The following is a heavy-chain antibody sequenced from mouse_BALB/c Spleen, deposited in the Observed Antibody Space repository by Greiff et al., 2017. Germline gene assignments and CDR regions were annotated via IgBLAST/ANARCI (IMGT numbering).Heavy chain of an antibody. J-gene: IGHJ3*01. CDR3: ARDAIS. CDR2: ISNGGGST. Sequence: EVKLMESGGGLVQPGGSLKLSCAASGFTFSSYTMSWVRQTPEKRLEWVAYISNGGGSTYYPDTVKGRFTISRDNAKNTLYLQMSSLKSEDTAMYYCARDAISWGQGTLVTVSA. V-gene: IGHV5-12-2*01. CDR1: GFTFSSYT.